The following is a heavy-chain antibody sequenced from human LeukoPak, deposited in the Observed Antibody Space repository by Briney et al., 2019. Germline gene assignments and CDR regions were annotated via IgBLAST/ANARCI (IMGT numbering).Heavy chain of an antibody. CDR3: ARENDYGNNWFDP. J-gene: IGHJ5*02. V-gene: IGHV1-46*01. CDR1: GYXFSSYY. Sequence: ASVKVSCKAPGYXFSSYYIHWVRQAPGQGLEWMGIINPSGDSTTYAQKFQGRVTMTRDTSTRTVYMELSSLRSDDTAVYYCARENDYGNNWFDPWGQGTLVTVSS. D-gene: IGHD4-17*01. CDR2: INPSGDST.